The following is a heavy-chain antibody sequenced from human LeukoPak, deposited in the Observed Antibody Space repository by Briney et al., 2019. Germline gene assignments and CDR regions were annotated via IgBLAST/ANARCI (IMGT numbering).Heavy chain of an antibody. J-gene: IGHJ4*02. CDR1: GYTFTGCC. V-gene: IGHV1-2*04. D-gene: IGHD2-15*01. CDR2: INPNSGGT. Sequence: ASVKVSCKASGYTFTGCCMHWVRQAPGQGLEWMGWINPNSGGTNYAQKFQGWVTMTRDTSISTAYMELSRLRSDDTAVYYCARSTCSGGSCYDYWGQGTLVTVSS. CDR3: ARSTCSGGSCYDY.